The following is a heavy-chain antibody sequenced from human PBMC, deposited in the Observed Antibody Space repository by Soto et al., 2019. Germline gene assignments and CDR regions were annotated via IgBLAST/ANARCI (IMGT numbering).Heavy chain of an antibody. CDR2: INHSGST. CDR3: ARRRPGWLQSCYFDY. V-gene: IGHV4-34*01. Sequence: SETLSLTCAVYGGSFSGYYWSWIRQPPGKGLEWIGEINHSGSTNYNPSLKSRVTISVDTSKNQFSLKLSSVTAADTAVYYCARRRPGWLQSCYFDYWGQGTLVTVSS. CDR1: GGSFSGYY. J-gene: IGHJ4*02. D-gene: IGHD5-12*01.